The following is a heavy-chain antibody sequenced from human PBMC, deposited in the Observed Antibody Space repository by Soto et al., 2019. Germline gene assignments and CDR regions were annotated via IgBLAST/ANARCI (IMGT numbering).Heavy chain of an antibody. D-gene: IGHD6-13*01. V-gene: IGHV4-31*03. CDR2: IYYSGST. J-gene: IGHJ4*02. CDR1: GGSISSGGYY. CDR3: ARQLAARVIFDY. Sequence: QVQLQESGPGLVKPSQTLSLTCTVSGGSISSGGYYWSWIRQHPGTGLEWIGYIYYSGSTYYNPSLKSRGTISVDTSKNQFSRKLSSVTAADTAGYYCARQLAARVIFDYWGQGTLVTVSS.